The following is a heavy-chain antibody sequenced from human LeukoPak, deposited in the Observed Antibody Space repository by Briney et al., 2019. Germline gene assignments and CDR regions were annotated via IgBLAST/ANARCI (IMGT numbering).Heavy chain of an antibody. CDR2: INPSSGGT. Sequence: GTSVKVSCKASGYAFTAHFMHWVRQAPGQGLEWMGWINPSSGGTMYAQSFQGRVTMTRDTSISTVYMELSSLTFDDTAVYYCARAEGIDYWGQGTLVTVSS. V-gene: IGHV1-2*02. CDR3: ARAEGIDY. J-gene: IGHJ4*02. CDR1: GYAFTAHF. D-gene: IGHD6-13*01.